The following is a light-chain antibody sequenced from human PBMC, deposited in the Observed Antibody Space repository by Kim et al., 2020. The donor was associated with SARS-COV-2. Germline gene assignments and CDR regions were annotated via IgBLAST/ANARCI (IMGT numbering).Light chain of an antibody. J-gene: IGKJ5*01. CDR2: DAA. Sequence: ACVGDRFTTTVQSGEDVSDYFNWDHQKPGEAPKVLIRDAANLESGVPSRFSRGGYGTEFSLTISSVQPEDMGTYYCQHYDAPPFTFGQGTRLAIK. V-gene: IGKV1-33*01. CDR1: EDVSDY. CDR3: QHYDAPPFT.